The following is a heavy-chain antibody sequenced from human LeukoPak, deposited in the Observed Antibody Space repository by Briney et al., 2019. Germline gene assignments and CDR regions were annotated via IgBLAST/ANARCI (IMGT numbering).Heavy chain of an antibody. V-gene: IGHV4-4*02. D-gene: IGHD3-16*02. CDR2: IYHSGST. CDR3: ARNRAPNLGELSPKTVYYYYYGMDV. Sequence: SGTLSLTCAVSGGSISSSNWWSWVRQPPGKGLEWIGEIYHSGSTNYNPSLKSRVTISVDKSKNQFSLKLSSVTAADTAVYYCARNRAPNLGELSPKTVYYYYYGMDVWGQGTTVTVSS. J-gene: IGHJ6*02. CDR1: GGSISSSNW.